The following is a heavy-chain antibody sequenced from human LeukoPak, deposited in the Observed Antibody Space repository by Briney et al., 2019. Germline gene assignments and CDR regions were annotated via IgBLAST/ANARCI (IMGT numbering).Heavy chain of an antibody. CDR2: IYYSGST. Sequence: PSETLSLTCSVSGGSISSYYWSWIRQPPGKGLEWIGYIYYSGSTNYNPSLKSRVTISVDTSKNQFSLKLSSVTAADTAVYYCARQTGSGLFILPGGQGTLVTVSS. J-gene: IGHJ4*02. CDR1: GGSISSYY. V-gene: IGHV4-59*01. D-gene: IGHD3/OR15-3a*01. CDR3: ARQTGSGLFILP.